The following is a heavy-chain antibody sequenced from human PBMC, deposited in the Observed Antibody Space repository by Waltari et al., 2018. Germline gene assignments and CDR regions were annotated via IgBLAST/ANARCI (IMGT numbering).Heavy chain of an antibody. D-gene: IGHD3-22*01. J-gene: IGHJ4*02. V-gene: IGHV4-59*01. CDR2: IYYSGSA. Sequence: QVQLQESGPGLVKSSETLPLTCTVSGDPMENYFWSWIRQPPGKGLECIGYIYYSGSANYNPSLKSRVTISVEMSKSQFSLRLRSVTAADTAIYYCARWRDSSGYYQHFDHWGRGALVTVSS. CDR1: GDPMENYF. CDR3: ARWRDSSGYYQHFDH.